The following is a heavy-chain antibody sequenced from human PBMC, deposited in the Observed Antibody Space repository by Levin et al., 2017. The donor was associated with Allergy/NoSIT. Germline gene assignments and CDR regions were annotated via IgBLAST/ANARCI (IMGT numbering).Heavy chain of an antibody. CDR1: GFTFSSYA. Sequence: GESLKISCAASGFTFSSYAMSWVRQAPGKGLEWVSAISGSGGSTYYADSVKGRFTISRDNSKNTLYLQMNSLRAEDTAVYYCAKGLDCSSTSCHYYYYYMDVWGKGTTVTVSS. D-gene: IGHD2-2*01. V-gene: IGHV3-23*01. CDR3: AKGLDCSSTSCHYYYYYMDV. J-gene: IGHJ6*03. CDR2: ISGSGGST.